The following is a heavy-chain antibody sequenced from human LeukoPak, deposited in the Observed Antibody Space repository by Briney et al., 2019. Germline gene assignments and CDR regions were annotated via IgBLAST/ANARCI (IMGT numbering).Heavy chain of an antibody. J-gene: IGHJ4*02. V-gene: IGHV4-34*01. CDR3: ARVRGLWFGVRNDS. CDR2: IDHTGST. D-gene: IGHD3-10*01. CDR1: GGSFSGYY. Sequence: SETLSLTCAVYGGSFSGYYWSWIRQPPGKGLEWIEEIDHTGSTHYNPSLKSRVTMSVDASKNQFSLKLTFVTAADTAVYYCARVRGLWFGVRNDSWGQGTLVTVSS.